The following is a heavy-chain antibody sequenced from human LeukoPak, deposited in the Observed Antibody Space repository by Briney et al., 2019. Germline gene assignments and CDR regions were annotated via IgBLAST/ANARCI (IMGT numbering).Heavy chain of an antibody. J-gene: IGHJ4*02. D-gene: IGHD6-13*01. CDR2: IYTSGST. Sequence: PSETLSLTCTVSGGSLSSGSYYWSWIRQPPGKGLEWIGRIYTSGSTNYTPSLKSRVTISVDTSKHQFSLKLSSVTAADTAVYYCARDGTAAGTFDYWGQGTLVTVSS. V-gene: IGHV4-61*02. CDR3: ARDGTAAGTFDY. CDR1: GGSLSSGSYY.